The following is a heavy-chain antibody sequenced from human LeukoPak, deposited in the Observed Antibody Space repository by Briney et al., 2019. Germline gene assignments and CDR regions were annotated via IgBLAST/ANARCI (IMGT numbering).Heavy chain of an antibody. CDR3: ARDGYYYGSGSDY. V-gene: IGHV4-38-2*02. D-gene: IGHD3-10*01. J-gene: IGHJ4*02. CDR2: IYHSGST. CDR1: GYSISSGYY. Sequence: SSETLSLTCTVSGYSISSGYYWGWIRQPPGKGLEWIGNIYHSGSTYYNPSLKSRVTISVDTSKNQFSLRLSSVTAADTAVYYCARDGYYYGSGSDYWGQGTLVTVSS.